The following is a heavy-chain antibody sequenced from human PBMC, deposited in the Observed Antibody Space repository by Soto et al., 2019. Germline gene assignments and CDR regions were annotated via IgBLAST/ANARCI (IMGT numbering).Heavy chain of an antibody. D-gene: IGHD2-2*01. V-gene: IGHV1-3*04. CDR3: ARDFDQGSFDY. CDR2: INTDNGNT. J-gene: IGHJ4*02. CDR1: GYTFTRYT. Sequence: QVHLVQSGAEVKKPGASVKISCEASGYTFTRYTIHWVRQAPGQRLEWMGWINTDNGNTGYSQRFQGRVTVVRDTSASIGYLELSSLMSGDTAVYYCARDFDQGSFDYGGQGPWSPSPQ.